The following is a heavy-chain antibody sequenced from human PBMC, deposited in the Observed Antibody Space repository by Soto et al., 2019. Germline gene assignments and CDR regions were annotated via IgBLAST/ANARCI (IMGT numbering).Heavy chain of an antibody. J-gene: IGHJ4*02. CDR1: GFTFSSFA. CDR2: ISGGGGST. D-gene: IGHD2-2*01. V-gene: IGHV3-23*01. Sequence: GGSLRLSCAASGFTFSSFAMSWVRQAPGKGLEWVSTISGGGGSTYYADSVNGRFTIFRDNSKNTLYLQMNSLRAEDTAVYYCAKDTTGDYWGQGTLVTVSS. CDR3: AKDTTGDY.